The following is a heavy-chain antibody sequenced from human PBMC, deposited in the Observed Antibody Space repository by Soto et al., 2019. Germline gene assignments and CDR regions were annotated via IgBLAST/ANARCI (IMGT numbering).Heavy chain of an antibody. CDR3: AGGTNHNSSSWYTRYYYYYYGMDV. D-gene: IGHD6-13*01. CDR2: MNPNSGNT. CDR1: GYTFTSYD. Sequence: ASVKVSCKASGYTFTSYDINWVRQATGQGLEWMGWMNPNSGNTGYAQKFQGRVTMTRNTSISTAYMELSSLRSEDTAVYYCAGGTNHNSSSWYTRYYYYYYGMDVWGQGTTVTVSS. J-gene: IGHJ6*02. V-gene: IGHV1-8*01.